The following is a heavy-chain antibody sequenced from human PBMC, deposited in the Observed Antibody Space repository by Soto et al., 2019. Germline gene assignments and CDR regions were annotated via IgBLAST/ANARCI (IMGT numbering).Heavy chain of an antibody. V-gene: IGHV3-21*01. Sequence: PWGSLRLSCAASGFTVSSNYLTWVRQAPGKGLKWVASISTSSSFIYYGDSVRGRFIISRDNAKNSLDLQMDSLRVEDTAVYYCARENKDVNKSTSISSGFHGMDVWGQGITVTVSS. CDR3: ARENKDVNKSTSISSGFHGMDV. J-gene: IGHJ6*02. D-gene: IGHD2-2*01. CDR1: GFTVSSNY. CDR2: ISTSSSFI.